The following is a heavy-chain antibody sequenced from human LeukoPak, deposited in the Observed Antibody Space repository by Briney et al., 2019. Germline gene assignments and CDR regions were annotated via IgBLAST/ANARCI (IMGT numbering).Heavy chain of an antibody. V-gene: IGHV3-21*01. CDR2: ISSSSSYI. D-gene: IGHD3-10*01. Sequence: TGGSLRLSCVASGFTFSSYSMNWVRQAPGKGLEWVSSISSSSSYIYYADSVKGRFTISRDNAKNSLYLQMNSLRAEDTAVYYCARDRKLVRGVAGFDYWGQGTLVTVSS. CDR1: GFTFSSYS. CDR3: ARDRKLVRGVAGFDY. J-gene: IGHJ4*02.